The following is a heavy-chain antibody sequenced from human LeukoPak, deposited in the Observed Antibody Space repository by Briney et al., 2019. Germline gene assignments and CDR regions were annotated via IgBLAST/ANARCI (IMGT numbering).Heavy chain of an antibody. CDR1: GGSISSGGHY. CDR3: ARSDSSGYYFDY. Sequence: SETLSLTCTVSGGSISSGGHYWSWIRQHPGKGLEWIGYIYYSGSTYYNPSLKSRVTISVDTSKNQFSLKLSSVTAADTAVYYCARSDSSGYYFDYWGQGTLVTVSS. J-gene: IGHJ4*02. CDR2: IYYSGST. D-gene: IGHD3-22*01. V-gene: IGHV4-31*03.